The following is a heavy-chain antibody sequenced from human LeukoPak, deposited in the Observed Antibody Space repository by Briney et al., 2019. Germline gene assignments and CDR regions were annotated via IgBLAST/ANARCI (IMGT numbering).Heavy chain of an antibody. J-gene: IGHJ4*02. D-gene: IGHD3-22*01. V-gene: IGHV3-21*05. Sequence: GGSLRLSCAASGFTLSSYSMNWVRQAPGKGLEWVSYISSGSSNIYYADSVKGRFTISRDNAKNSLYLQMNSLRAEDTAVYYCARDHYYDSSGSQRGGYWGQGTLVTVCS. CDR2: ISSGSSNI. CDR3: ARDHYYDSSGSQRGGY. CDR1: GFTLSSYS.